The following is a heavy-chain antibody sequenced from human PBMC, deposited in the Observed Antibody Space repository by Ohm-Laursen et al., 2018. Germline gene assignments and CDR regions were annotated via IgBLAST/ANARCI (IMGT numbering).Heavy chain of an antibody. J-gene: IGHJ6*02. V-gene: IGHV4-59*01. Sequence: PGTLSLTCTVSGGSISNYYWSWIRQPPGKGLEWIGYIYYSGSTNYNPSLKSRVTISVDTSKNQFSLKLSSVTAADTAVYYCARALGGYPISYYYGMDVWGQGTTVTVSS. CDR2: IYYSGST. CDR1: GGSISNYY. CDR3: ARALGGYPISYYYGMDV. D-gene: IGHD7-27*01.